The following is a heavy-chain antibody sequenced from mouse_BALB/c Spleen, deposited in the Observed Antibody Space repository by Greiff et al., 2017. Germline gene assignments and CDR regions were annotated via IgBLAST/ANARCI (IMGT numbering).Heavy chain of an antibody. CDR3: NAAYGNYAAY. CDR1: GFNIKDYY. Sequence: EVQLQQSGAELVRSGASVKLSCTASGFNIKDYYMHWVKQRPEQGLEWIGCIDPENGDTEYAPKFQGKATMTADTSSNTAYLQLSSLTSEDTAVYYCNAAYGNYAAYWGQGTLVTVSA. D-gene: IGHD2-10*02. V-gene: IGHV14-4*02. J-gene: IGHJ3*01. CDR2: IDPENGDT.